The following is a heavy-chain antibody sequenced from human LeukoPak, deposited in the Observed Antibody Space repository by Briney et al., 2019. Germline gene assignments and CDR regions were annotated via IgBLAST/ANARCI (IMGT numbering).Heavy chain of an antibody. V-gene: IGHV4-59*12. J-gene: IGHJ3*02. D-gene: IGHD3-22*01. CDR1: GGSISSYY. CDR3: AKSNGYGLIDI. Sequence: PSETLSLTCTVSGGSISSYYWNWIRQPPGKGLEWIAYIYYSGNTNYNPSLKSRVTISLDTSRNQFSLKLNSVTAADTAVYYCAKSNGYGLIDIWGQGTMVTVSS. CDR2: IYYSGNT.